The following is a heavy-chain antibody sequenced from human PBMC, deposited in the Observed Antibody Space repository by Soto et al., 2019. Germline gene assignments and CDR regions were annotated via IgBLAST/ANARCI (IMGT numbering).Heavy chain of an antibody. J-gene: IGHJ4*02. V-gene: IGHV3-23*01. CDR2: ISSSGGST. CDR3: AKLRGGWYSDY. CDR1: GFTFSNYA. Sequence: EVQLLESGGGLVQPGGSLRLSCAASGFTFSNYAMSWVRQAPGKGLEWVSAISSSGGSTYYADAVKGRFTISRDNTKNTLDLQMNGLRAEDTAVYYCAKLRGGWYSDYRGEGTLVTVSS. D-gene: IGHD6-19*01.